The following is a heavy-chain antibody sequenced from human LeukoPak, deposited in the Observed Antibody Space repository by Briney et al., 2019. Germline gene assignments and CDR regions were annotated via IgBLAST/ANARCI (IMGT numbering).Heavy chain of an antibody. CDR2: ISPGSSTI. CDR3: ARSKQLDY. V-gene: IGHV3-48*02. D-gene: IGHD6-13*01. Sequence: GGSLRLSCIASGFTFSSYNMNWVRQAPGKGLEWVSYISPGSSTIYYADSVKGRFTISRDNAKNSLYLQMNSLRDEDTAVYYCARSKQLDYWGQGTLVTVSS. J-gene: IGHJ4*02. CDR1: GFTFSSYN.